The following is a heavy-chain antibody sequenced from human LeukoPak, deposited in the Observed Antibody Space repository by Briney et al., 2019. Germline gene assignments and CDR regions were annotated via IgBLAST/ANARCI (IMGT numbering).Heavy chain of an antibody. V-gene: IGHV1-69*05. CDR1: GGTFSSYA. CDR3: ARTGLGNLTPYYYYMDV. J-gene: IGHJ6*03. Sequence: SVKVSCKASGGTFSSYAISWVRQAPGQGLEWMGGIIPIFGTANYAQKFQGRATITTDESTSTAYMELSSLRSEDTAVYYCARTGLGNLTPYYYYMDVWGKGTTVTVSS. D-gene: IGHD4-23*01. CDR2: IIPIFGTA.